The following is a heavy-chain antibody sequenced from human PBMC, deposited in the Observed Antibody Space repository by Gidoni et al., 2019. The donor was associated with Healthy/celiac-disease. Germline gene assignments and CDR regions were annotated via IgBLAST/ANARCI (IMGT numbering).Heavy chain of an antibody. Sequence: QVQLQESVPGLVKPSQTLSLTSPVPGGTISSGGYYWSWSRQHAGKGLEWIGYIYSSGSTYYNPSRKSRVTISVDTSKNQFALKLSSVTAADTAVYYWARDGRTGSDYWGQGTMVTVSS. CDR2: IYSSGST. J-gene: IGHJ4*02. V-gene: IGHV4-31*03. CDR1: GGTISSGGYY. CDR3: ARDGRTGSDY.